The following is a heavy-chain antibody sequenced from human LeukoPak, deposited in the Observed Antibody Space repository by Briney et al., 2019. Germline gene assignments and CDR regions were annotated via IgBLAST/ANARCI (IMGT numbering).Heavy chain of an antibody. CDR2: IYYSGST. CDR1: GGSISSGDYY. V-gene: IGHV4-30-4*01. J-gene: IGHJ5*02. Sequence: RSSETLSLTCTVSGGSISSGDYYWSWIRQPPGKGLEWIGYIYYSGSTYYNPSLKSRVTISVDTSKNQFSLKLSSVTAADTAVYYCAKDGGYNYGYSSDPWGQGTLVSVSS. D-gene: IGHD5-18*01. CDR3: AKDGGYNYGYSSDP.